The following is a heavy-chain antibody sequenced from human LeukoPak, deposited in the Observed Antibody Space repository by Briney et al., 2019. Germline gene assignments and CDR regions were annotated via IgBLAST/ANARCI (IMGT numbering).Heavy chain of an antibody. V-gene: IGHV1-18*01. CDR1: GYSFDDYG. J-gene: IGHJ4*02. CDR3: ARDEDSSGWWGRITDY. D-gene: IGHD6-19*01. Sequence: ASVKVSCKASGYSFDDYGIGWVRQAPGQGLEWMGWISTYNDNIEYGQKFQDRVTMTTDTSTSTAYMEVRSLRFDDTAVHYCARDEDSSGWWGRITDYWGQGTLVTVSS. CDR2: ISTYNDNI.